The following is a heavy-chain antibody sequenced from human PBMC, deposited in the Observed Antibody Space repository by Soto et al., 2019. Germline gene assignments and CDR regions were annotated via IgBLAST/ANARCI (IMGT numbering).Heavy chain of an antibody. J-gene: IGHJ4*02. D-gene: IGHD6-13*01. V-gene: IGHV3-7*01. CDR3: ARDLSDPAAGIFDY. CDR2: IKQDGSEK. Sequence: GVSLSLSCAASGFTFSSYWMSWVRQAPGKGLGWVANIKQDGSEKYYVDSVKGRFTISRDNAKNSLYLQMNSLRAEDTAVYYCARDLSDPAAGIFDYWCQGTLFTVSS. CDR1: GFTFSSYW.